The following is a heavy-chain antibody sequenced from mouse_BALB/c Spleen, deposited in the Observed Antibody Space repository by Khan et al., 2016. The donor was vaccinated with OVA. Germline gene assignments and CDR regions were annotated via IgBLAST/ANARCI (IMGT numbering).Heavy chain of an antibody. V-gene: IGHV1S135*01. CDR2: IDPFSGGT. D-gene: IGHD2-12*01. CDR1: GYSFTSYY. CDR3: TRHCYVDWFAY. J-gene: IGHJ3*01. Sequence: EVQLQESGPELMTPGASVKISCKASGYSFTSYYIHWVMQSHGKSLEWIGYIDPFSGGTTYNQKFKGKATLTVDNSSSTAYIHLSNLTSEDSAVYYCTRHCYVDWFAYWGQGTLVTVST.